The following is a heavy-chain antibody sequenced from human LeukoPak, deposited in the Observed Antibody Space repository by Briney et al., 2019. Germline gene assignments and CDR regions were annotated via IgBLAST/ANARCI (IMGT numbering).Heavy chain of an antibody. Sequence: PGGSLRLSCAASGFTFSSYSMNWVRQAPGKGLEWVAVISYDGSNKYYADSVKGRFTISRDNSKNTLYLQMNSLRAEDTAVYYCARDGAGYYDSSGYEYYYYGMDVWGQGTTVTVSS. V-gene: IGHV3-30*03. D-gene: IGHD3-22*01. J-gene: IGHJ6*02. CDR1: GFTFSSYS. CDR2: ISYDGSNK. CDR3: ARDGAGYYDSSGYEYYYYGMDV.